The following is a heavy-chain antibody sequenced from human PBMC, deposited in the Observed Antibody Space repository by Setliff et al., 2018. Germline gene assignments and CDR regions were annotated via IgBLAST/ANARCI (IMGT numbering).Heavy chain of an antibody. D-gene: IGHD2-15*01. J-gene: IGHJ3*01. CDR3: AVSTLSICSGGSCPNAFDV. CDR2: ISDYNDIT. V-gene: IGHV1-18*01. Sequence: ASVKVSCKASTYIFNSYGISWVRQAPGHGLEWMGWISDYNDITNYAQRFQGSVTMTTDTSTSAAYMELWSLRSDDTAVYYCAVSTLSICSGGSCPNAFDVWGRGTMVTVSS. CDR1: TYIFNSYG.